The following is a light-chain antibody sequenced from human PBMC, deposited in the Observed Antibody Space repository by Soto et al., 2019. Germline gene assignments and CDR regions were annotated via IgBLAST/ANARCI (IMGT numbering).Light chain of an antibody. Sequence: ILMTQSPATLSVSPGERATLSCRVSQSVSNNLAWYQQKPGQAPRLLIYDASTRATGIPARFSGSGSGTEFTLTISSLQPDDFATYYCQQYNSYSWTFGQGTKVEIK. CDR2: DAS. CDR1: QSVSNN. V-gene: IGKV3-15*01. CDR3: QQYNSYSWT. J-gene: IGKJ1*01.